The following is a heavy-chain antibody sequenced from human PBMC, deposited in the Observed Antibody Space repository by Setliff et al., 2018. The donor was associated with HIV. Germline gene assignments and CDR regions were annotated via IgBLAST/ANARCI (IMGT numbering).Heavy chain of an antibody. V-gene: IGHV4-59*01. CDR1: GGSISSYY. D-gene: IGHD5-18*01. CDR3: ARGSRGYSYAYYYYYMDV. J-gene: IGHJ6*03. Sequence: PSETLSLTCTVSGGSISSYYWSWIRQPPGKGLEWIGYIYYSGSTNYNPPLKSRVTISVDTSKNQFSLKLSSVTAADTAVYYCARGSRGYSYAYYYYYMDVWGKGTTVTVSS. CDR2: IYYSGST.